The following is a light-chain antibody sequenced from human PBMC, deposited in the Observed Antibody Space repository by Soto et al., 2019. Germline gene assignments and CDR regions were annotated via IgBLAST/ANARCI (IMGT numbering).Light chain of an antibody. CDR1: QSISSY. CDR3: QQSYSTLT. V-gene: IGKV1-39*01. CDR2: AAS. Sequence: DIQMTQSPSSLSASVGDRVTITCRASQSISSYLNWYQQKPGKAPKLLIYAASSLHSGVPSRCSGSGAGTDFPLTISSLQPEYFATYYCQQSYSTLTVGGGTKVEIK. J-gene: IGKJ4*02.